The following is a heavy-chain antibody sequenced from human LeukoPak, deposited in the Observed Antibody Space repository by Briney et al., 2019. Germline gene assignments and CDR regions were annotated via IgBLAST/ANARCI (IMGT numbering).Heavy chain of an antibody. CDR3: ARGPYTAYHFGL. V-gene: IGHV3-21*01. J-gene: IGHJ4*02. CDR1: GFTFSTYG. Sequence: GGSLRLSCAASGFTFSTYGMNWVRQAPGKGLEWVSSISSSTTYIYYADSVKGRFTISRDNAQSSLYLQMNSLRAEDTAVYYCARGPYTAYHFGLWGQGTLVTVSS. D-gene: IGHD2-2*02. CDR2: ISSSTTYI.